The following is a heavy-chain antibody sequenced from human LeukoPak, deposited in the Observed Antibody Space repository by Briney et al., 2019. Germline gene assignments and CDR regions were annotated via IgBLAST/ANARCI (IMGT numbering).Heavy chain of an antibody. J-gene: IGHJ6*04. V-gene: IGHV1-69*01. Sequence: SVKVSCTASGGTFSSYAISWVRQAPGQGLEWMGGIIPIFGTANYAQKFQGRVTITADESTSTAYMELSSLRSEDTAVYYCAREGDGIVVVPAAMKDLDYYYYGMDVWGKGTTVTVSS. D-gene: IGHD2-2*01. CDR2: IIPIFGTA. CDR3: AREGDGIVVVPAAMKDLDYYYYGMDV. CDR1: GGTFSSYA.